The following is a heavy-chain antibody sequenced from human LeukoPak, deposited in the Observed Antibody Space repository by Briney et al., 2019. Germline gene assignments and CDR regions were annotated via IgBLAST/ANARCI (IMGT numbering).Heavy chain of an antibody. CDR2: INPNSGGT. V-gene: IGHV1-2*02. D-gene: IGHD2-2*02. CDR3: ARDALDIVVVLAAIPGYSNYVPRYYYYYMDV. J-gene: IGHJ6*03. CDR1: GYTFTGYY. Sequence: ASVKVSCKASGYTFTGYYMHWVRQAPGQGLEWMGWINPNSGGTNYAQKFQGRVTMTRDTSISTAYMELSRLRSDDTAVYYCARDALDIVVVLAAIPGYSNYVPRYYYYYMDVWGKGTTVTVSS.